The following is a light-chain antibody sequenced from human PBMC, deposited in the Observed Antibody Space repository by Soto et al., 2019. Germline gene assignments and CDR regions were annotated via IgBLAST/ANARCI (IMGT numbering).Light chain of an antibody. J-gene: IGKJ1*01. CDR3: QQYNNWPWT. CDR2: GAS. Sequence: EIVMTQSPATLSVSPGGRATLSCRASQSISDTLAWYQQKPGQAPRLLIHGASTRATGFPGRFSGSGSGTDFTLTISSLQPEDFAVYYCQQYNNWPWTFGQGTKVDIK. CDR1: QSISDT. V-gene: IGKV3-15*01.